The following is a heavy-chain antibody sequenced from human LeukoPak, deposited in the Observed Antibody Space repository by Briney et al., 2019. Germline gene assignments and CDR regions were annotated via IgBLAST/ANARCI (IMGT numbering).Heavy chain of an antibody. CDR3: ARAGSSGWYRYYFDY. CDR1: GGSISSSSYY. Sequence: PSETLSLTCTVSGGSISSSSYYWGWIRQPPRKGLEWVGSIYYSGSTYYNPSLKSRVTISVDTSKNQFSLKLSSVTAADTAVYYCARAGSSGWYRYYFDYWGQGTLVTVSS. V-gene: IGHV4-39*07. CDR2: IYYSGST. J-gene: IGHJ4*02. D-gene: IGHD6-19*01.